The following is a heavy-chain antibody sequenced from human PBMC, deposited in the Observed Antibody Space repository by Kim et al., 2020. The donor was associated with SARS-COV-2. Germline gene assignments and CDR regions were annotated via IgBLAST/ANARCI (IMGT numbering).Heavy chain of an antibody. CDR2: INHSGST. J-gene: IGHJ4*02. CDR1: GGSFSGYY. D-gene: IGHD5-12*01. Sequence: SETLSLTCAVYGGSFSGYYWIWIRQPPGKGLEWIGEINHSGSTNYNPSLKSRVTISVDTSKNHFSLKLSSVTAADTAVYYCARGGRLRFNYWGQGTLVTVSS. CDR3: ARGGRLRFNY. V-gene: IGHV4-34*01.